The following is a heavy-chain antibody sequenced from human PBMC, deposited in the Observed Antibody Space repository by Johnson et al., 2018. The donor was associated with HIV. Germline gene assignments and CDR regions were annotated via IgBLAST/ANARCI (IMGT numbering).Heavy chain of an antibody. CDR2: ISYDGSNK. V-gene: IGHV3-30-3*01. D-gene: IGHD4-17*01. Sequence: QVQLVESGGGVVQPGRSLRLSCAASGFTFSSYAMHWVRQAPGKGLEWVAVISYDGSNKYYADSVKGRFTISRDNSKNMLYLQMNSLRVEDTAVYYCAKEGSRGTVTQAPDAFDIWGQGTMVTVSS. CDR1: GFTFSSYA. J-gene: IGHJ3*02. CDR3: AKEGSRGTVTQAPDAFDI.